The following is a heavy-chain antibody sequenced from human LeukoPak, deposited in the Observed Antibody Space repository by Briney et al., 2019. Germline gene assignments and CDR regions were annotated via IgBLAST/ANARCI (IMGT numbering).Heavy chain of an antibody. CDR3: ARSYTIFYYYYGMDV. V-gene: IGHV4-39*01. Sequence: PSETLSLTCAVYGGSFGGYYWGWIRQPPGKGLEWIGSIYYSGSTYYNPSLKSRVTISVDTSKNQFSLKLSSVTAADTAVYYCARSYTIFYYYYGMDVWGQGTTVTVSS. D-gene: IGHD3-3*01. CDR1: GGSFGGYY. J-gene: IGHJ6*02. CDR2: IYYSGST.